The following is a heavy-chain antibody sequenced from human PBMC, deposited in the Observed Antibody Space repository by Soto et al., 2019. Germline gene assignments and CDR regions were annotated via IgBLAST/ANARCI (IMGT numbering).Heavy chain of an antibody. CDR2: IRGKSRNYAT. CDR3: AKIESRFFYDSTGYYPFDY. J-gene: IGHJ4*02. CDR1: DFTCVDSA. Sequence: PGGSHRLSSAASDFTCVDSAVHWIRQATGNGLEWVGRIRGKSRNYATGYAASVKGRFTISRDNSKNTVYLQMNSLRAEDTAVYYCAKIESRFFYDSTGYYPFDYWGQGTLVTVSS. V-gene: IGHV3-73*01. D-gene: IGHD3-22*01.